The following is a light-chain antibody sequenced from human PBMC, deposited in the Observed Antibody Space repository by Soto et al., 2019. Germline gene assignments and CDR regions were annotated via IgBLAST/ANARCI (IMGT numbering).Light chain of an antibody. V-gene: IGKV3D-15*01. J-gene: IGKJ1*01. CDR3: QQYNNWLWT. CDR1: QSVSSK. CDR2: DTS. Sequence: EIVMTQSPATLSVSPGERATLSCRASQSVSSKLAWYQHTPGQAPRLLIYDTSTRATGIPARFSGSGSGTEFTLTISSLQSEDFAVYYCQQYNNWLWTFGQGTKLEIK.